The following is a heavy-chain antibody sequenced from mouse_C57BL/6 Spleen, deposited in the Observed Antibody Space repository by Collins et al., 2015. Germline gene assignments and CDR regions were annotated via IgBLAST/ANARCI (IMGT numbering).Heavy chain of an antibody. Sequence: DVQLVESGGGLVQPGGSRKLSCAASGFTFSSFGMHWVRQAPEKGLEWVAYISSGSSTIYYADTVKGRFTISRDNPKNTLFLQMTSLRSEDTAMYYCARSIHYYGPDYWGQGTSVTVSS. D-gene: IGHD1-2*01. CDR1: GFTFSSFG. CDR2: ISSGSSTI. V-gene: IGHV5-17*02. J-gene: IGHJ4*01. CDR3: ARSIHYYGPDY.